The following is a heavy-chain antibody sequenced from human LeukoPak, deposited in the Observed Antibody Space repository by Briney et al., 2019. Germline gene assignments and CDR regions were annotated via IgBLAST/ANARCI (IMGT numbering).Heavy chain of an antibody. CDR2: IRLTSNSM. CDR1: GFPLSSAW. D-gene: IGHD2-15*01. V-gene: IGHV3-48*02. J-gene: IGHJ6*02. Sequence: GGSLRLSCVASGFPLSSAWMNWVRQAPGKGLEWISSIRLTSNSMSYADSVRGRFTISRDNAKNSLFLQMNSLRDEDTAVYYCARVGCSGGSCLGYYFYAMDVWGQGTTVTVSS. CDR3: ARVGCSGGSCLGYYFYAMDV.